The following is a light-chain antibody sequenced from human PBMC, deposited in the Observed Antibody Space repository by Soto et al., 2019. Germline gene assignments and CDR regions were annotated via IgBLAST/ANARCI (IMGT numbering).Light chain of an antibody. Sequence: QSALTQPASVSGSPGQSITLSCSGTSNDIGVYNYVSWYQQHPGKAAKLIIYDVSNRASGVSNRFSSSKSGNTASLTISGLQAEDEADYYCSSYPSNTVLFGGGTKLTVL. V-gene: IGLV2-14*03. CDR3: SSYPSNTVL. J-gene: IGLJ2*01. CDR2: DVS. CDR1: SNDIGVYNY.